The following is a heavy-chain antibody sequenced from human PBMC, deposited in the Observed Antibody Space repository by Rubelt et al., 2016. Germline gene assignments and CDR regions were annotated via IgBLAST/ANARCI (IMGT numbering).Heavy chain of an antibody. J-gene: IGHJ1*01. CDR2: IYYSGST. V-gene: IGHV4-59*12. Sequence: EWIGYIYYSGSTNYNPSLKSRVTISVDTSKNQFSLKLSSVTAADTAVYYCARDSAYYDYVWGSYRPAGGGYFQHWGQGTLVTVSS. CDR3: ARDSAYYDYVWGSYRPAGGGYFQH. D-gene: IGHD3-16*02.